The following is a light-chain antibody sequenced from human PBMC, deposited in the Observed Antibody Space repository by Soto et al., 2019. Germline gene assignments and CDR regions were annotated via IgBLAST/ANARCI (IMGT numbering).Light chain of an antibody. V-gene: IGKV3-15*01. CDR1: QSVDIN. Sequence: EIVLTQSPATLSVSPGDRVTLSCRASQSVDINLAWYQQKAGQAPRLLVYGASTKATDMPGRFSGRGSGTEFTLTINNLQSEDFAVYYCQQRSNWRITFGQGTRLEIK. CDR2: GAS. J-gene: IGKJ5*01. CDR3: QQRSNWRIT.